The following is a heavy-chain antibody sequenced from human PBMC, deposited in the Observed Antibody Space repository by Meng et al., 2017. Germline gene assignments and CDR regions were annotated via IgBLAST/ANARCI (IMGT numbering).Heavy chain of an antibody. J-gene: IGHJ4*02. CDR1: GYTFIGYY. D-gene: IGHD5-12*01. V-gene: IGHV1-2*06. Sequence: ASVKVSCKASGYTFIGYYMHWVRQAPGQGLEWMGRINPRSGDTNSAQKFQGRVTMTRDTSISTAYMELSSLRSDDTAVYYCAREIGGAGYHWGQGTLVTFSS. CDR3: AREIGGAGYH. CDR2: INPRSGDT.